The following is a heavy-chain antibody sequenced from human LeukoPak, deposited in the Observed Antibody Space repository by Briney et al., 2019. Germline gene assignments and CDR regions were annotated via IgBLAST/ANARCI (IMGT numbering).Heavy chain of an antibody. Sequence: PSQTLSLTCSVSGDSISSGGYYWSWIRQPPGTGLEWIGYTFHSGSTYYNPSLKGRVTISEDRSNNQFSLKLRYVTAADTAVYYCARSPIRAAVHFDYWGQGTLVTVSS. CDR3: ARSPIRAAVHFDY. J-gene: IGHJ4*02. D-gene: IGHD6-13*01. CDR2: TFHSGST. V-gene: IGHV4-30-2*01. CDR1: GDSISSGGYY.